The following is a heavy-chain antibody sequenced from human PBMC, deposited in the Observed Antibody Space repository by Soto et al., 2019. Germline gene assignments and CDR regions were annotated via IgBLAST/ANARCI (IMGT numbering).Heavy chain of an antibody. J-gene: IGHJ6*03. CDR2: ISGSGGST. Sequence: GGSLRLSCAASGFTFSSYAMSWVRQAPGKGLEWVSAISGSGGSTYYADSGKGRFTISRDNSKNTLYLQMNSLRAEDTAVYYCAKGAVTTFFHYYYYYMDVWGKGTTVTVSS. V-gene: IGHV3-23*01. CDR3: AKGAVTTFFHYYYYYMDV. D-gene: IGHD4-17*01. CDR1: GFTFSSYA.